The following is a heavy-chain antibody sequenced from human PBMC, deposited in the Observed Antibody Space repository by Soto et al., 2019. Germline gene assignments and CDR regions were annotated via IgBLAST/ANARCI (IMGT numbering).Heavy chain of an antibody. CDR1: GFTFSSYG. CDR2: ISYDGSNK. J-gene: IGHJ6*02. V-gene: IGHV3-30*18. D-gene: IGHD5-18*01. CDR3: AKDLRIQLRAYYYYYGMDV. Sequence: PGGSLRLSCGASGFTFSSYGMHWVRQAPGKGLEWVAVISYDGSNKYYANSVKGRFTISRDNSKNTLYLQMNSLRAEDTAVYYCAKDLRIQLRAYYYYYGMDVWGQGTKVTVYS.